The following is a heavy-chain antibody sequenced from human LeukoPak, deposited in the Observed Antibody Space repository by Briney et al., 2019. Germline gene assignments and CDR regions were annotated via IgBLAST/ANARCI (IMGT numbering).Heavy chain of an antibody. CDR2: ISYDGSNK. J-gene: IGHJ4*02. CDR1: GFTFSSYA. CDR3: ARGPRDGYNPPGN. Sequence: GGSLRLSCAGSGFTFSSYAMHWVRQAPGKGLEWVAVISYDGSNKYYADSVKGRFTISRDNSKNTLYLQMNSLRAEDTAVYYCARGPRDGYNPPGNWGQGTLVTVSS. D-gene: IGHD5-24*01. V-gene: IGHV3-30-3*01.